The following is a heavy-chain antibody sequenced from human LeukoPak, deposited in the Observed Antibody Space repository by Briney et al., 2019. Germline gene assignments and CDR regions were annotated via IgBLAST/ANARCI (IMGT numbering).Heavy chain of an antibody. D-gene: IGHD6-19*01. V-gene: IGHV3-30*02. Sequence: SGGSLRLSCAASGFSFNSYGMHWVRQAPGKGLEWVAVIWNDESNKYYADSVKGRFTISRDNSKNTLYLQMNSLRAEDTAVYYCAKDGDSSGWYGGWFDPWGQGTLVTVSS. CDR2: IWNDESNK. CDR1: GFSFNSYG. J-gene: IGHJ5*02. CDR3: AKDGDSSGWYGGWFDP.